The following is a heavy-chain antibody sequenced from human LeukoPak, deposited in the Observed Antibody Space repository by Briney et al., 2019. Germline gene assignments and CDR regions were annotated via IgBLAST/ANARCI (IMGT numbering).Heavy chain of an antibody. CDR3: AGSITMLRGVISAYDY. D-gene: IGHD3-10*01. CDR1: GFTFTTYA. Sequence: PGVSLRLSCLASGFTFTTYAMYWVRQAPGKGLEYVSAITGNGGTAYYADSVKGRFTISRDNSENTLYLQMSSLRAEDTAVYYCAGSITMLRGVISAYDYWDQGTLVTVSS. CDR2: ITGNGGTA. V-gene: IGHV3-64D*09. J-gene: IGHJ4*02.